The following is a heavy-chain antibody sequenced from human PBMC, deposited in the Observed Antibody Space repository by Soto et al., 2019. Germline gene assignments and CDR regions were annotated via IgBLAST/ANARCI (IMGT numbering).Heavy chain of an antibody. CDR1: GGSISSPHDC. CDR3: TKHGLTAYMAYEFDL. CDR2: IYHSGSS. V-gene: IGHV4-39*01. D-gene: IGHD3-16*01. Sequence: ATLSLSCTVSGGSISSPHDCWGWIRQSPGRGLEWIASIYHSGSSYYNPSLKSRITISVDTSKNQFSLNLTSVTAADTAVYYCTKHGLTAYMAYEFDLWGRGTLVTVSS. J-gene: IGHJ4*02.